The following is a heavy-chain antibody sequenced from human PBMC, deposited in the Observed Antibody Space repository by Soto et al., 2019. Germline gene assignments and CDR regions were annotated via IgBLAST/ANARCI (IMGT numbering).Heavy chain of an antibody. J-gene: IGHJ6*02. V-gene: IGHV3-15*01. CDR3: TPIAGSSSWYDYGMDV. D-gene: IGHD6-13*01. CDR2: IKSKTDGGTT. Sequence: PGGSLRLSCAASGFTFSNAWMSWVRQAPGKGLEWVGRIKSKTDGGTTDYAAPVKGRFTISRDDSKNTLYLQMNSLKTEDTAVYYCTPIAGSSSWYDYGMDVWGQGTTVTVSS. CDR1: GFTFSNAW.